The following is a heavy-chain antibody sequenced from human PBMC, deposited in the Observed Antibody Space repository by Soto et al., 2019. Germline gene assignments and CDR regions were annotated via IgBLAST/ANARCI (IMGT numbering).Heavy chain of an antibody. CDR2: MNPGSGDT. CDR3: ARMATFGSLNWFDP. CDR1: GYSFTNND. D-gene: IGHD3-16*01. Sequence: QVQLVQSGAEVREPGASVKVSCKASGYSFTNNDVSWVRQATGQGLEWMGWMNPGSGDTGYAQKFQGRVQMTSAIFNAPAYMELSSLRSDDTAIYYCARMATFGSLNWFDPWGQGTLVPVSS. V-gene: IGHV1-8*01. J-gene: IGHJ5*02.